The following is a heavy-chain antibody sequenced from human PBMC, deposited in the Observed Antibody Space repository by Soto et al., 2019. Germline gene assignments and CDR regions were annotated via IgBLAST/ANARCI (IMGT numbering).Heavy chain of an antibody. CDR1: GGTFNNYA. J-gene: IGHJ6*02. Sequence: QVQLVQSGAEVKKPESSVRVSCKASGGTFNNYAITWVRQTPGQGLEWMGGTIPMFGTTNYAEKFQGRVTNTADESTTTAYMELSSLRSEDTAVYYCTRCGIRYHSIGFYLGIDGMDVWGQGTTVIVSS. CDR2: TIPMFGTT. V-gene: IGHV1-69*12. D-gene: IGHD3-22*01. CDR3: TRCGIRYHSIGFYLGIDGMDV.